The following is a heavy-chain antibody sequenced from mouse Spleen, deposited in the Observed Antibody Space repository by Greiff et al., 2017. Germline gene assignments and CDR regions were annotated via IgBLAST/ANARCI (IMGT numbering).Heavy chain of an antibody. CDR1: GYTFTDYN. Sequence: VQLQQSGPELVKPGASVKIPCKASGYTFTDYNMDWVKQSHGKSLEWIGDINPNNGGTIYNQKFKGKATLTVDKSSSTAYMELRSLTSEDTAVYYCAIYYGYDGSWFAYWGQGTLVTVSA. CDR2: INPNNGGT. J-gene: IGHJ3*01. CDR3: AIYYGYDGSWFAY. V-gene: IGHV1-18*01. D-gene: IGHD2-2*01.